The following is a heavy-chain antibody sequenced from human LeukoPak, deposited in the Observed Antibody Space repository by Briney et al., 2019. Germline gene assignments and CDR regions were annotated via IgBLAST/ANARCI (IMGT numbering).Heavy chain of an antibody. V-gene: IGHV3-66*01. J-gene: IGHJ4*02. CDR1: GFTVSSNY. Sequence: GGSLRLSCAVSGFTVSSNYMSWVRQAPGKGLEWVSVIYSGGSTYYADSVKGRFTISRDNSKNTLYLQMNSLRAEDTAVYYCARDVGNYFDFWGQGTLVTVSS. CDR3: ARDVGNYFDF. CDR2: IYSGGST. D-gene: IGHD1-26*01.